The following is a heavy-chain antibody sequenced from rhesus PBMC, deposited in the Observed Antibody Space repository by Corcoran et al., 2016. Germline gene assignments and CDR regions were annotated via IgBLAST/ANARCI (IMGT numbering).Heavy chain of an antibody. J-gene: IGHJ3*01. D-gene: IGHD2-39*02. CDR1: GGSISGYW. V-gene: IGHV4-160*01. Sequence: QLQLQESGPGLVKPSETLSLTCAVSGGSISGYWWRWIRQPPGQGLEWIGRIDSSGSTEYNPSLKSRVTISRDTSKNQFSLKLSSVTAADTAVYYCARPLGYCSGGVCYTGSGSWNWGAFDFWGQGLRVTVSS. CDR3: ARPLGYCSGGVCYTGSGSWNWGAFDF. CDR2: IDSSGST.